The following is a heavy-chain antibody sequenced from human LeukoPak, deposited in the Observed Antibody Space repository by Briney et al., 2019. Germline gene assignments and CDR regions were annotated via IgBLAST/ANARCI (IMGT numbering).Heavy chain of an antibody. J-gene: IGHJ4*02. CDR1: GFTFDGYA. CDR3: VRVFGYSYGYFDY. V-gene: IGHV3-9*01. D-gene: IGHD5-18*01. Sequence: PGGSLRLSCAASGFTFDGYAMHWVRQAPGKGLEWVSGISWNSGNIGYADFVKGRFTISRDNARNSLYLQMNSLRVEDTALYYCVRVFGYSYGYFDYWGQGTLVTVSS. CDR2: ISWNSGNI.